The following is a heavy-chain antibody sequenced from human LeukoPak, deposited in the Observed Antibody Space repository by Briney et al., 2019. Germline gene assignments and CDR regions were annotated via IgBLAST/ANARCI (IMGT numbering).Heavy chain of an antibody. J-gene: IGHJ3*02. Sequence: AGGSLRLSCAASGFTFSSYGTHGVRQAPGKGLEWVAVIWYDGTNQYYADSVKGRFTISRDNSRNTLYLQMSRLRAEDTALYYCVRDLDHNDFWSGYWTDAFDSWGQGTMVFVSS. CDR2: IWYDGTNQ. CDR3: VRDLDHNDFWSGYWTDAFDS. V-gene: IGHV3-33*01. CDR1: GFTFSSYG. D-gene: IGHD3-3*01.